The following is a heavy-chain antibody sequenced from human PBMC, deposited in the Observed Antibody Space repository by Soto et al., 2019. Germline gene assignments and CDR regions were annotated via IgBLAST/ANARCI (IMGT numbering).Heavy chain of an antibody. J-gene: IGHJ5*02. D-gene: IGHD2-15*01. CDR1: GYTFTDYD. CDR2: MNPNSGET. V-gene: IGHV1-8*01. CDR3: ARVAVAARPRWYNWCDP. Sequence: GASVKVSCKTSGYTFTDYDINWVRQATGQGLEWIGWMNPNSGETGYAQKFQGRVTMTRSASLSTAYLELSSLRSEDTAVYYCARVAVAARPRWYNWCDPWGQGTLVTVSS.